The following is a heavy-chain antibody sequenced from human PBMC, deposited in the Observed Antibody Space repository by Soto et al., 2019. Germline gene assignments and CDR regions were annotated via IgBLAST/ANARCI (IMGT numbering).Heavy chain of an antibody. CDR3: RRASYYYDSSGYYYYYGMDV. V-gene: IGHV3-72*01. D-gene: IGHD3-22*01. J-gene: IGHJ6*02. Sequence: GGSLRLSCAASGFTFSDHYMDWVRQAPGKGLEWVGRTRNKANSYTTEYAASVKGRFTISRDDSKNSLYLQMNSLKTEDTAVYYCRRASYYYDSSGYYYYYGMDVWGQGTTVTVSS. CDR1: GFTFSDHY. CDR2: TRNKANSYTT.